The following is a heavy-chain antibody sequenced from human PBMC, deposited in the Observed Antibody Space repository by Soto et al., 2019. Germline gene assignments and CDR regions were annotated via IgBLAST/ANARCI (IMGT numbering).Heavy chain of an antibody. CDR1: GFTFGNYA. J-gene: IGHJ6*02. CDR3: AKNGDFWSWGMDV. CDR2: ISDPGTST. Sequence: PGGSLRLSCAASGFTFGNYAMNWVRQAPGKGLEWISSISDPGTSTYYANSVKGRFSMSRDNSKNTLFLQMNRLRADDTAVYFCAKNGDFWSWGMDVWGQGTTVTVSS. D-gene: IGHD3-3*01. V-gene: IGHV3-23*01.